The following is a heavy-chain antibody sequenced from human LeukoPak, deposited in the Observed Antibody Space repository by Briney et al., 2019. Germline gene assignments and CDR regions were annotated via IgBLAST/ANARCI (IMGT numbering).Heavy chain of an antibody. CDR1: GGSISGRRYY. J-gene: IGHJ4*02. Sequence: SQTLSLTCSVSGGSISGRRYYWGWIRQPPGRGLEWIGSIHYDGATYYNPSLKSRVTISVDTSKNQFSLKLSSVTAADTAVYYCARHWDYWGQETLVTVSS. V-gene: IGHV4-39*01. CDR2: IHYDGAT. CDR3: ARHWDY.